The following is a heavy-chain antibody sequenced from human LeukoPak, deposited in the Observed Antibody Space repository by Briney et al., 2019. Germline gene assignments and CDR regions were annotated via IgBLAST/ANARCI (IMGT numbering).Heavy chain of an antibody. Sequence: PGRSLRLSCAASGFTFRSYGIHWVRQAPGKGLEWVAVISFDGSSKYYADSVKGRFTISRDNAKNSVFLQMTTVRGDDTGVYYCARDGNYISHVIDYWGQGTLVIVSS. V-gene: IGHV3-30*03. J-gene: IGHJ4*02. D-gene: IGHD1-7*01. CDR3: ARDGNYISHVIDY. CDR1: GFTFRSYG. CDR2: ISFDGSSK.